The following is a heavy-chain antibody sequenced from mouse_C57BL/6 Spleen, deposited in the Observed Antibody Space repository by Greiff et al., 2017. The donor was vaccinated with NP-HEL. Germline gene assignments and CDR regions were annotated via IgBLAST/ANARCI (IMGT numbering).Heavy chain of an antibody. Sequence: EVKLVESGGGLVQPGGSLSLSCAASGFTFTDYYMSWVRQPPGKALEWLGFIRNKANGYTTEYSASVKGRFTISRDNSQSILYLQMNALRDEDSATDYCARSLLGLAMDYWGQGTSVTVSS. CDR3: ARSLLGLAMDY. V-gene: IGHV7-3*01. D-gene: IGHD3-1*01. CDR1: GFTFTDYY. J-gene: IGHJ4*01. CDR2: IRNKANGYTT.